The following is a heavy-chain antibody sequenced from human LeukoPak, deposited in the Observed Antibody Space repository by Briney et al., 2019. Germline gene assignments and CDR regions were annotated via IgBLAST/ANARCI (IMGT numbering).Heavy chain of an antibody. Sequence: PSETLSLTCTVSGGSVSSYYWSWIRQPPGKGLEWIGYMYYSGSTNYNPSLKSRVTISVDTSKNQFSLKLSSVTAADTAVYYCARHFFSSGYAVDYWGQGTLVTVSS. D-gene: IGHD3-22*01. CDR2: MYYSGST. CDR3: ARHFFSSGYAVDY. V-gene: IGHV4-59*08. CDR1: GGSVSSYY. J-gene: IGHJ4*02.